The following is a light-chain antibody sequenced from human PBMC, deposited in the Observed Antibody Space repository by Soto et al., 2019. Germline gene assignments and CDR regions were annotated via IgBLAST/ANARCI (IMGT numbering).Light chain of an antibody. CDR3: MQSVQHPIT. J-gene: IGKJ5*01. CDR1: QSLLHSDGKTY. Sequence: DILLTQSPLSLSFTPGQPSSISCKSSQSLLHSDGKTYFYWYLQKPGQPPHSLIYEVSNRFSGVPDRISGGGSGANFTLKISRVEAEDAAVYYCMQSVQHPITFGQGTRLE. V-gene: IGKV2D-29*01. CDR2: EVS.